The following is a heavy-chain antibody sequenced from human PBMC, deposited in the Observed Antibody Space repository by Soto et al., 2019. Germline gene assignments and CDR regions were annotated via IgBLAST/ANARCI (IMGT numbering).Heavy chain of an antibody. CDR3: ARSTDRYYFDY. D-gene: IGHD1-26*01. J-gene: IGHJ4*02. V-gene: IGHV1-69*13. Sequence: GASVKVSCKASGGTFSTFGISWVRQAPGQGLEWMGGIIPFFGTAKYSQKFEDRISITADESTNTVDMDLSSLRSEDTAVYYCARSTDRYYFDYWGQGTLVTVSS. CDR1: GGTFSTFG. CDR2: IIPFFGTA.